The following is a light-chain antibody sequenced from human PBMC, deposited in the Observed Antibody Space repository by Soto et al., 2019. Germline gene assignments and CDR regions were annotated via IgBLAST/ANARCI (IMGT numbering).Light chain of an antibody. CDR3: QQYDKWPRT. CDR2: GAS. CDR1: QSLTSN. J-gene: IGKJ1*01. V-gene: IGKV3-15*01. Sequence: EIVMTQSPATLSVSPGERVTLSCRASQSLTSNLAWYQHKPGQSPRLLIYGASARATGIPARFSGSGSGAEYTLTISSLQSEDFGVYYCQQYDKWPRTFGQGTKVDIK.